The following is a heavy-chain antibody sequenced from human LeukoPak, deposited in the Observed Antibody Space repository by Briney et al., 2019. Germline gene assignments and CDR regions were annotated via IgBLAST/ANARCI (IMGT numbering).Heavy chain of an antibody. Sequence: GRSLRLSCAASGFTFDDFAMHWVRQAPGKGLEWVSGISWNSNSIDYADSVKGRFTVSRDNAKNSLYLEMNSLRVEDTAVYYCARGRIAYCYMDDWGKGTTVTISS. CDR2: ISWNSNSI. V-gene: IGHV3-9*01. CDR3: ARGRIAYCYMDD. J-gene: IGHJ6*03. CDR1: GFTFDDFA. D-gene: IGHD2-15*01.